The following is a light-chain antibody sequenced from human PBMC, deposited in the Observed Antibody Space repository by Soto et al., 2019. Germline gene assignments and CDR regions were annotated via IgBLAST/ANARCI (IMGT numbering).Light chain of an antibody. CDR2: EAS. Sequence: IVLSQSPATLSLSPGERATLSCRASQTVSSSLAWYQQKPGQAPRLLIYEASNRATGIPARFSGSGSGADFTLTISSLETEDFALYYCQQHINWPLTFGGGTKVDIK. V-gene: IGKV3-11*01. J-gene: IGKJ4*01. CDR3: QQHINWPLT. CDR1: QTVSSS.